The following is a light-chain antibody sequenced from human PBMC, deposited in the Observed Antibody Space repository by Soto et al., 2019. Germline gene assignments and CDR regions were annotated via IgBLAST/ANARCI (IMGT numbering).Light chain of an antibody. CDR3: QQYGSPPRT. V-gene: IGKV3-20*01. CDR1: QTVSSNS. CDR2: DAS. J-gene: IGKJ1*01. Sequence: EIVLTQSPGTLSLSPGERATLSCRASQTVSSNSLAWYLQKPGQAPRLLIYDASRRATGIPDRFSGSGSGTDFTLTISSLEPENFAVYYWQQYGSPPRTSGQGTRLDI.